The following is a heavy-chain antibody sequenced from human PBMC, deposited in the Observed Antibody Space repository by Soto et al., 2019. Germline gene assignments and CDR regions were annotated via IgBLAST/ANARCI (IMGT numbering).Heavy chain of an antibody. Sequence: EVQLLESGGGLVQPGGSLRLCYSASGFIFSNYAMSWVRQAPGKGLEWVSSTSGGGGGTHYADSVKGRFTISRDNSKNTLHLQMNRLRAEDSAVYYCAKGSHYDILTAYHAFDFWGQGTLVTVSS. J-gene: IGHJ4*02. CDR3: AKGSHYDILTAYHAFDF. CDR2: TSGGGGGT. V-gene: IGHV3-23*01. D-gene: IGHD3-9*01. CDR1: GFIFSNYA.